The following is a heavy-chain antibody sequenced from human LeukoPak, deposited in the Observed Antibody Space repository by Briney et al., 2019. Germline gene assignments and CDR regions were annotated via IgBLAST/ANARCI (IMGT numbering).Heavy chain of an antibody. V-gene: IGHV3-74*01. CDR3: ARDWRATYYYDSSGYYYFDY. CDR2: ITSDGSGT. Sequence: GGSLRLSCAASGFTLGNYWMHWVRHAPGKGLVWVSRITSDGSGTSYADSAKGRFTISRDIPKNSLYLQMNSLRAEDTAVYYCARDWRATYYYDSSGYYYFDYWGQGTLVTVSS. D-gene: IGHD3-22*01. CDR1: GFTLGNYW. J-gene: IGHJ4*02.